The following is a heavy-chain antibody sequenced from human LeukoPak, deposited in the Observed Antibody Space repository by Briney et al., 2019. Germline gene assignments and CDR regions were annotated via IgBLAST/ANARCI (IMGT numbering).Heavy chain of an antibody. CDR1: GFNFDDYT. Sequence: PGGSLRLSCAASGFNFDDYTLHWVRQLPGKGLKWVSLMNWDGGSTYYADSVKGRFTISRDTSKNSLFLQMHSLKAEDTAIYYCAKDLGKVIAAAGTAGFDSWGRGTLVTVSS. CDR2: MNWDGGST. J-gene: IGHJ4*01. CDR3: AKDLGKVIAAAGTAGFDS. D-gene: IGHD6-19*01. V-gene: IGHV3-43*01.